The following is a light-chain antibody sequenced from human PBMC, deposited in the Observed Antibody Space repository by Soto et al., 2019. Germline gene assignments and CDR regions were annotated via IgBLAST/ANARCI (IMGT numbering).Light chain of an antibody. Sequence: IQMTQSPSTLSACVGDRVTISCRASQSVNKWLAWYRQKPGKAPELLIYDASSLQSGAPSRFSGDRPGTEFTLTISSLQPDDFATYYCQQYDSYPLTCGGGTKVDIK. CDR1: QSVNKW. CDR3: QQYDSYPLT. CDR2: DAS. J-gene: IGKJ4*01. V-gene: IGKV1-5*01.